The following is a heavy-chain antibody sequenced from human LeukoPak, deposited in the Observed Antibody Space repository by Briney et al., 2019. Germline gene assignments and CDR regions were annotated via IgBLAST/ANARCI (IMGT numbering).Heavy chain of an antibody. V-gene: IGHV3-23*01. CDR1: GFTFSSNA. CDR3: AKTGSTVTTLNWFDP. D-gene: IGHD4-17*01. Sequence: GGSLSLSCAASGFTFSSNATSWVRQAPGKGLEWVSGISVGGGSTFYADSVKGRFTISRDNSKNTLYLQMNSLRGEDTAVYYCAKTGSTVTTLNWFDPWGQGTLVTVSS. CDR2: ISVGGGST. J-gene: IGHJ5*02.